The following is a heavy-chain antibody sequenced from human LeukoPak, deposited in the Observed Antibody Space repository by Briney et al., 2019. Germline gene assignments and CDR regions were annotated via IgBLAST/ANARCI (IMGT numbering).Heavy chain of an antibody. CDR1: GGSITSYY. J-gene: IGHJ4*02. V-gene: IGHV4-59*01. CDR2: IYYSGST. CDR3: ARDLTTSASGSYYFDY. D-gene: IGHD1-26*01. Sequence: PSETLSLTCTVSGGSITSYYWSWIRQPPGRGLEWIGYIYYSGSTNYNPSLKSRVTISVDTSKNQFSLKLSSVTAADTAVYYCARDLTTSASGSYYFDYCGQGTLVTVSS.